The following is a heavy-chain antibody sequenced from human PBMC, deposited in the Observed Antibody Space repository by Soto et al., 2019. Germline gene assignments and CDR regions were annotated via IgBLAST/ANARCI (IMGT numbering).Heavy chain of an antibody. CDR3: AKPLYSSGWDEAFDI. Sequence: GGSLRLSCAASGFPSSSYAMSWVRQAPGKGLEWVSAISGSGGSTYYADSVKGRFTISRDNSKNTLYLQMNSLRAEDTAVYYCAKPLYSSGWDEAFDIWGQGTMVTVSS. D-gene: IGHD6-19*01. V-gene: IGHV3-23*01. J-gene: IGHJ3*02. CDR2: ISGSGGST. CDR1: GFPSSSYA.